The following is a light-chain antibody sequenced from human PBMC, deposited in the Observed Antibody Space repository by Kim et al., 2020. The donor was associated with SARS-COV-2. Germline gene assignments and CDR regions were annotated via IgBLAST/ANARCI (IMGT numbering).Light chain of an antibody. J-gene: IGKJ2*03. CDR1: QSVSSSY. Sequence: PGERATLSCSASQSVSSSYLAWYQQKPCQAPRLLIFSTSRRATGIPDRFSGSGSGTDFTLTISRLEPEDSAVYYCQQYGSSSMYSFGQGTKLEI. CDR3: QQYGSSSMYS. V-gene: IGKV3-20*01. CDR2: STS.